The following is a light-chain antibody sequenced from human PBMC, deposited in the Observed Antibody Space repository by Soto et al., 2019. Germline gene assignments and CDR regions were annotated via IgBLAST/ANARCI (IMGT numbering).Light chain of an antibody. V-gene: IGLV2-23*02. J-gene: IGLJ1*01. CDR1: SSDVGSYNL. CDR2: EVS. CDR3: CSYAGSSTRYV. Sequence: QSALTQPASVSGSPGQSITISCTGTSSDVGSYNLVSWYQQHPGKAPKLMIYEVSKRPSGVSNRFSGSKSGNTASLTISRLQAEDEADYYCCSYAGSSTRYVFGTGTKLTVL.